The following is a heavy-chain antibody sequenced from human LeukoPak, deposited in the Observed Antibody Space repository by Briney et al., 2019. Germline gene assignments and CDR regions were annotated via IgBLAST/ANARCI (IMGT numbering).Heavy chain of an antibody. CDR2: ISYDGSNK. CDR1: GFTFSSYA. V-gene: IGHV3-30-3*01. Sequence: PGGSLRLSCGASGFTFSSYAMHWVRQAPGKGLERVAVISYDGSNKYYADSVKGRFTISRDNSKNTLYLQMNSLRAEDTAVYYCARGVALSNYYDSSGYYSYYFDYWGQGTLVTVSS. D-gene: IGHD3-22*01. J-gene: IGHJ4*02. CDR3: ARGVALSNYYDSSGYYSYYFDY.